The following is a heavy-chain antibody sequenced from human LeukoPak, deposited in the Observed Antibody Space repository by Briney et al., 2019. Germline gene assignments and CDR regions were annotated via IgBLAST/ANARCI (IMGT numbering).Heavy chain of an antibody. V-gene: IGHV3-11*01. CDR1: GFSISDYY. CDR2: ITSGAGST. J-gene: IGHJ4*02. D-gene: IGHD3-16*01. CDR3: TKERRGTYYAFES. Sequence: GGSLRLSCDASGFSISDYYISWIRQSPGKGLEGISYITSGAGSTKYADSAKGRFTISRDKAKNSVALQLNSLRAEDTAVYYCTKERRGTYYAFESWGQGTLVIVSS.